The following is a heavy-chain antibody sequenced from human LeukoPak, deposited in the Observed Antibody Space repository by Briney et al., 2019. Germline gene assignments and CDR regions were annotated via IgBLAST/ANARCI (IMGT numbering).Heavy chain of an antibody. V-gene: IGHV4-30-2*01. CDR3: ARARAPRPAAIGAFDI. CDR1: GGSISSGSYY. D-gene: IGHD2-2*01. CDR2: IYHSGST. Sequence: SETLSLTCTVSGGSISSGSYYWSWIRQPPGKGLEWIGYIYHSGSTYYNPSLKSRVTISVDRSKDQFSLKLSSVTAADTAVYYCARARAPRPAAIGAFDIWGQGTMVTVSS. J-gene: IGHJ3*02.